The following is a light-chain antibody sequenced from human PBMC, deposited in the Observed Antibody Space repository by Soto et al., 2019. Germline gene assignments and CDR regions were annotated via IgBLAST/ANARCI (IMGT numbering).Light chain of an antibody. Sequence: EIQMTPSPSTLSEYVGDSVTITCRASQSISTWLAWFQQKPGKAPKFLIYRASSLESGIPSRFSGSGSGTEFTLTISSLQPDDFATYYCQQYNSYPPTFCQGTKVDIK. CDR2: RAS. CDR3: QQYNSYPPT. CDR1: QSISTW. V-gene: IGKV1-5*03. J-gene: IGKJ1*01.